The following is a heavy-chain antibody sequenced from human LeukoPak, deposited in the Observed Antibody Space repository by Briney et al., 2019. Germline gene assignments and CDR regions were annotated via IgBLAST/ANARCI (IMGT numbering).Heavy chain of an antibody. Sequence: PSETLSLTCTVSGGSISSGGYYWSWIRQHPGKGLEWIGYIYYSGSTYYNPSLKSRVTISVDTSKNQFSLKLSSVTAADTAVYYCARLGGTSYYFDYWGQGTLVTVSS. D-gene: IGHD4-23*01. CDR2: IYYSGST. V-gene: IGHV4-31*03. J-gene: IGHJ4*02. CDR3: ARLGGTSYYFDY. CDR1: GGSISSGGYY.